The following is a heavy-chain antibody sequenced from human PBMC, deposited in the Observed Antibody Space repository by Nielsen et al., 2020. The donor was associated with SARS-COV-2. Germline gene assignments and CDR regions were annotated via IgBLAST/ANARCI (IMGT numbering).Heavy chain of an antibody. D-gene: IGHD5-12*01. CDR3: AASGPFGVATISAFDY. Sequence: SETLSLTCAVSGGSISSGEYSWNWIRQPPGKGLEWIGYIYRSGSTYYNPSLKSRVTMSVDKSKNQFSLKLSSVTAADTAVYYCAASGPFGVATISAFDYWGQGTLVTVSS. CDR2: IYRSGST. J-gene: IGHJ4*02. V-gene: IGHV4-30-2*01. CDR1: GGSISSGEYS.